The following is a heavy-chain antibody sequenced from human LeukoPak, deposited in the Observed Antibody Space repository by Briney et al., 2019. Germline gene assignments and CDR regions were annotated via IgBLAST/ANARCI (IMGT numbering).Heavy chain of an antibody. CDR1: GFTVSSNY. CDR3: ARARGVSTGYRPIDY. CDR2: IYSDGRT. V-gene: IGHV3-53*01. J-gene: IGHJ4*02. D-gene: IGHD3-22*01. Sequence: GGSLRLSCAASGFTVSSNYMSWVRQAPGKGLEWVSVIYSDGRTYYADSVKGRFTIPRDNSKNTLYLETNSLRAEDTAVYYCARARGVSTGYRPIDYWGQGTLVTVSS.